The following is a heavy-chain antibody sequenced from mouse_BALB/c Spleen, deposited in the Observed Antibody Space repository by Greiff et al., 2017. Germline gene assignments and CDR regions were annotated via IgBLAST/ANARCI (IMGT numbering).Heavy chain of an antibody. V-gene: IGHV7-3*02. CDR1: GFTFTDYY. Sequence: EVQVVESGGGLVQPGGSLRLSCATSGFTFTDYYMSWVRQPPGKALEWLGFIRNKANGYTTEYSASVKGRFTISRDNSQSILYLQMNTLRAEDSATYYCARGDGTFDYWGQGTTLTVSS. CDR3: ARGDGTFDY. J-gene: IGHJ2*01. D-gene: IGHD4-1*01. CDR2: IRNKANGYTT.